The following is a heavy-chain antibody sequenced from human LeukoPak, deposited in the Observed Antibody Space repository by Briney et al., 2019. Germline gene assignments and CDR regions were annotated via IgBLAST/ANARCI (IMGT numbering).Heavy chain of an antibody. J-gene: IGHJ1*01. CDR1: GFTFNSYS. D-gene: IGHD1-26*01. CDR2: ISSSSSHM. V-gene: IGHV3-21*01. CDR3: VRDSGSSYGYYFLH. Sequence: GGSLRLSCAASGFTFNSYSMYWVRQAPGKGLEWVSSISSSSSHMFYADSVKGRFSISRDNANNSLFLQMNSLRAEDTAVYYCVRDSGSSYGYYFLHWGQGTLVTVSS.